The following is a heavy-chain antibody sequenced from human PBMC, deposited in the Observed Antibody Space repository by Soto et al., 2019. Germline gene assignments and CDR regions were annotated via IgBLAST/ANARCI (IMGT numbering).Heavy chain of an antibody. J-gene: IGHJ4*02. CDR3: TRVKGILVAAAFFDY. V-gene: IGHV3-48*01. CDR1: GFSFGTYI. D-gene: IGHD2-15*01. CDR2: ISGSATSK. Sequence: PGGCLRLSCEVSGFSFGTYIMAWVRQAPGKGLEWVSYISGSATSKFYADSVRGRFTISRDNGKNSLSLQMNSLTGEDTGVYFCTRVKGILVAAAFFDYWGRGTPVTVSS.